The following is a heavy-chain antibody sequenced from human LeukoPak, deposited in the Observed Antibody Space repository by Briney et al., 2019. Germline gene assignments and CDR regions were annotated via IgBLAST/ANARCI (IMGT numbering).Heavy chain of an antibody. D-gene: IGHD2-21*02. CDR3: ARDQSNCGGDCYSFDY. J-gene: IGHJ4*02. Sequence: PGGSLRLSCAASGFTFSGYDMNWVRQAPGKGLEWVSSISGSSSYIYYADSMKGRFTISRDNAKNSLYLQMNSLRAEDTAVYYCARDQSNCGGDCYSFDYWGQGTLVTVSS. V-gene: IGHV3-21*01. CDR2: ISGSSSYI. CDR1: GFTFSGYD.